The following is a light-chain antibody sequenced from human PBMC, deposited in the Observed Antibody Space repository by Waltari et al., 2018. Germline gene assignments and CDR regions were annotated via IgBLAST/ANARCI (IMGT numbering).Light chain of an antibody. Sequence: QSALTQPASVSGSPGQSITISCTGTSSDVGGYNYVSWYQQHPGKAPNPLIYDVSYRPSGVSNRFSGSRSANTASLTISGLQAEDEADYYCSSYTSSSPFVFGGGTKLTVL. CDR2: DVS. CDR3: SSYTSSSPFV. CDR1: SSDVGGYNY. J-gene: IGLJ2*01. V-gene: IGLV2-14*03.